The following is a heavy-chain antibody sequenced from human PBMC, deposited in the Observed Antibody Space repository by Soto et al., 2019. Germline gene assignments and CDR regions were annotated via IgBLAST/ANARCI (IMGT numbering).Heavy chain of an antibody. CDR1: GGSISSSSYY. V-gene: IGHV4-39*01. CDR3: ARHVWGYSSSWYPTDYYYGMDV. D-gene: IGHD6-13*01. Sequence: SETLSLTCTVSGGSISSSSYYWGWIRQPPGKGLEWIGSIYYSGSTYYNPSLKSRVTISVDTSKNQFSLKLSSVTAADTAVYYCARHVWGYSSSWYPTDYYYGMDVWGQGTTVTVS. J-gene: IGHJ6*02. CDR2: IYYSGST.